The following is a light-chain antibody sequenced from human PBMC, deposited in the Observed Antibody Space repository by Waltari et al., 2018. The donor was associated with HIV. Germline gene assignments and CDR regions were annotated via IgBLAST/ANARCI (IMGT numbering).Light chain of an antibody. CDR1: QSVLYSSNNKNY. Sequence: DIVMTQSPDSLAVSLGERATINCKSSQSVLYSSNNKNYLAWYQQKPGQPPKLRIYWASTLESGVPDRFSGSGSETDFTLTISSLQAEDVAVYYCQQYYSISRTFGQGTKVEIK. V-gene: IGKV4-1*01. J-gene: IGKJ1*01. CDR2: WAS. CDR3: QQYYSISRT.